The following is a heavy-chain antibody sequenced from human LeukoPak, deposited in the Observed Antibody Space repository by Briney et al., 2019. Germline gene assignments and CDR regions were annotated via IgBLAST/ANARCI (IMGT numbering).Heavy chain of an antibody. V-gene: IGHV3-23*01. D-gene: IGHD3-22*01. CDR3: AKGQKYYYDSSGFQPLDY. Sequence: GGSLRLSCAASGFTFSSYAVSWVRQAPGKGLEWVSAISGSGGSTYYADSVKGRFTISRDNSKNTLYLQMNSLRAEDTAVYYCAKGQKYYYDSSGFQPLDYWGQGTLVTVSS. CDR1: GFTFSSYA. CDR2: ISGSGGST. J-gene: IGHJ4*02.